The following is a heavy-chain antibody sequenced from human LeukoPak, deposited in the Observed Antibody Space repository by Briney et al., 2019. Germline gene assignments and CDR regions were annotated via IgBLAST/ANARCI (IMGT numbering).Heavy chain of an antibody. J-gene: IGHJ6*03. CDR3: ARRSIAARGQQDYMDV. CDR2: ISSSGSTI. Sequence: GGSLRLSCAASGFTFSSYEMNWVRQAPGKGLEWVSYISSSGSTIYYADSVKGRFTISRDNAKNSLYLQMNSLRAEDTAVYYCARRSIAARGQQDYMDVWGKGTTVTVSS. CDR1: GFTFSSYE. D-gene: IGHD6-6*01. V-gene: IGHV3-48*03.